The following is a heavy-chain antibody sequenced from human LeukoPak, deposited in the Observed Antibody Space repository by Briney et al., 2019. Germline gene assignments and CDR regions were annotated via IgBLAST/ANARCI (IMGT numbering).Heavy chain of an antibody. Sequence: SETLSLTCTVSGGSISSYYWSWTRQPAGKGLEWIGRIYSSGTTKYNPSLRSRVTMSVDTSKNQFSLNLNSVTAADTAVYYCARGPSGGSGHDYWGQGTLVTVSS. CDR2: IYSSGTT. V-gene: IGHV4-4*07. D-gene: IGHD3-16*01. CDR1: GGSISSYY. J-gene: IGHJ4*02. CDR3: ARGPSGGSGHDY.